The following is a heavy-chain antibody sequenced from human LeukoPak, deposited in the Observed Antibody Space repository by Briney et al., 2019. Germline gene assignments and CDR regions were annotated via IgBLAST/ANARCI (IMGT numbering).Heavy chain of an antibody. J-gene: IGHJ5*02. CDR2: IDHSGRT. CDR3: APYSANTNNWFDP. V-gene: IGHV4-39*07. Sequence: KSSETLSLTCTVSGGSTSSSSYYWSWIRQPPGKGLEWIGKIDHSGRTNYNPSLKSRVTMSVDTSKDQFSLKLTSVTAADTAVYYCAPYSANTNNWFDPWGQGTLVTVSS. D-gene: IGHD2-21*01. CDR1: GGSTSSSSYY.